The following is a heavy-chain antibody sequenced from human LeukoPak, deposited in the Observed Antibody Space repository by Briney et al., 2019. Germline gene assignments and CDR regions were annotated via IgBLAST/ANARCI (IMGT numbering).Heavy chain of an antibody. D-gene: IGHD1-26*01. J-gene: IGHJ4*02. CDR3: SYSGSLMTG. V-gene: IGHV3-74*01. Sequence: PGGSLRLSCAVSGFTISGYWMHWVRQPPGKGLVWVPRINTDGSSTSYADSVKGRFTISRDNGKNILYLQMNSLRVEDTAVYYCSYSGSLMTGWGQGTLVTVSS. CDR1: GFTISGYW. CDR2: INTDGSST.